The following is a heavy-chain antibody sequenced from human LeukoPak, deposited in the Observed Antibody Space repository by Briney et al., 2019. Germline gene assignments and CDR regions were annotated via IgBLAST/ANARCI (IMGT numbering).Heavy chain of an antibody. CDR2: IIPIFGTA. V-gene: IGHV1-69*05. CDR1: GGTFSSYA. D-gene: IGHD3-22*01. Sequence: ASVKVSCKASGGTFSSYAISWVRQAPGQGLEWMGGIIPIFGTANYAQRFQGRVTITTDESTSTAYMELSSLRSEDTAVYYCARDVGSGLNYWGQGTLVTVSS. CDR3: ARDVGSGLNY. J-gene: IGHJ4*02.